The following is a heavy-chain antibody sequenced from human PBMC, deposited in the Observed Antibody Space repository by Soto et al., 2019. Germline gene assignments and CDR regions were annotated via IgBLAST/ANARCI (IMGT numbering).Heavy chain of an antibody. CDR1: GFTFSSYG. D-gene: IGHD6-13*01. CDR3: AKSRLGRSWYGLCWFDP. J-gene: IGHJ5*02. CDR2: ISYDGSNK. V-gene: IGHV3-30*18. Sequence: GGSLRLSCAASGFTFSSYGMHWVRQAPGKGLEWVAVISYDGSNKYYADSVKGRFTISRDNSKNTPYLQMNSLRAEDTAVYYCAKSRLGRSWYGLCWFDPWGQGTLVTVSS.